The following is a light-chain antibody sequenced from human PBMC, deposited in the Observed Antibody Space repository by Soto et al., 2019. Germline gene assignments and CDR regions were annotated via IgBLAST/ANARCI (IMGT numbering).Light chain of an antibody. Sequence: SYELTQPPSVSVAPGKTARVTCGGHNIGTKGVHWYQQKPGQALVLLIYYNNDRPSGIPERFSGSNSGNTATLTISRVEAGDEADYYCQVWDSTSDHPVFGGGTKVTVL. J-gene: IGLJ2*01. V-gene: IGLV3-21*04. CDR3: QVWDSTSDHPV. CDR2: YNN. CDR1: NIGTKG.